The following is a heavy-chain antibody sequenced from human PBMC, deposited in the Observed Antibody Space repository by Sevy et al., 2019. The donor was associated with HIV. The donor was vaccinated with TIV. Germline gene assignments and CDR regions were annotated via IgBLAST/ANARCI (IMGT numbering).Heavy chain of an antibody. CDR3: ARDGVSSGWYRGYYFDY. V-gene: IGHV3-30*04. CDR1: RFTFNTYA. Sequence: GGSLRLSCAASRFTFNTYAMHWVRQAPGKGLDWVAFISYVGTNEYYADSVKGRFTISRDNSKNTLYLQMNSLRAEDTAVYYCARDGVSSGWYRGYYFDYWGQGTLVTVSS. CDR2: ISYVGTNE. J-gene: IGHJ4*02. D-gene: IGHD6-19*01.